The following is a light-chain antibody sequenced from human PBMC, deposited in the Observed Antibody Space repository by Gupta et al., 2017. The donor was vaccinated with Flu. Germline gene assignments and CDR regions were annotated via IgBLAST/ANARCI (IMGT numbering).Light chain of an antibody. Sequence: EIVLTQSPATLSLSPGERATLSCRASQSVSSYLAWYQQKPGQAPRLLIYDASKRATGIPARFSGSGSGTDFTLTISSLEPEEFAVYYCQQRSNWHPSLLTFGGGTXVEIK. CDR1: QSVSSY. V-gene: IGKV3-11*01. CDR2: DAS. J-gene: IGKJ4*01. CDR3: QQRSNWHPSLLT.